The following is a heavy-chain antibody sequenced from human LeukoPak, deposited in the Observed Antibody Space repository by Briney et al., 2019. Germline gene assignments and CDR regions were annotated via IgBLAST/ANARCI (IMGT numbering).Heavy chain of an antibody. CDR3: AREYYDILTGYYEYYFDY. V-gene: IGHV1-69*05. D-gene: IGHD3-9*01. J-gene: IGHJ4*02. CDR1: GGTFSSYA. CDR2: IIPIFGTA. Sequence: SVKVSCKASGGTFSSYAISWVRQAPGQGLEWMGRIIPIFGTANYAQKFQGRVTITTDESTSTAYMELSSLRSEDTAVYYCAREYYDILTGYYEYYFDYWGQGTLVTASS.